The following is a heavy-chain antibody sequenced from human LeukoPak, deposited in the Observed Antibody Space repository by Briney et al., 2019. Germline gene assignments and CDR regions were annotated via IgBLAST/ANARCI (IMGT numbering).Heavy chain of an antibody. J-gene: IGHJ4*02. CDR1: GGTFSSYA. CDR3: ARESYYDSSGYYFVYFDY. V-gene: IGHV1-69*13. D-gene: IGHD3-22*01. Sequence: ASVKVSCKASGGTFSSYAISWVRQAPGQGLEWMGGIIPIFGTANYAQKFQGRVTITADESTSTAYMELSSLRSDDTAVYYCARESYYDSSGYYFVYFDYWGQGTLVTVSS. CDR2: IIPIFGTA.